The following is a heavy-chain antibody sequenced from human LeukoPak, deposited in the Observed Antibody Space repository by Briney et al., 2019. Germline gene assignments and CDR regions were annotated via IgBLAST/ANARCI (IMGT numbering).Heavy chain of an antibody. D-gene: IGHD3-22*01. CDR3: ARARVPYYYDSSGYFDY. V-gene: IGHV4-61*02. Sequence: SQTLSLTCTVSGGSISSSNYYWRWTRQPAGKGLEWIGRIYTSGSTNYNPSLKSRVTISVDTSKNQFSLKLSSVTAADTAVYYCARARVPYYYDSSGYFDYWGQGTLVTVSS. CDR1: GGSISSSNYY. CDR2: IYTSGST. J-gene: IGHJ4*02.